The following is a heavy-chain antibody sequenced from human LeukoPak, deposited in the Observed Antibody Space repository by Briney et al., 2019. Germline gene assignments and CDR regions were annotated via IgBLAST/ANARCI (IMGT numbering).Heavy chain of an antibody. D-gene: IGHD4-17*01. CDR3: ARDLVTTMTTSIDY. CDR2: INPNSGGT. Sequence: ASVKVSCKASGGTFSSYAISWVRQAPGQGLEWMGWINPNSGGTNYAQKFQGRVTMTRDTSISTAYMELSRLRSDDTAVYYCARDLVTTMTTSIDYWGQGTLVTVSS. J-gene: IGHJ4*02. V-gene: IGHV1-2*02. CDR1: GGTFSSYA.